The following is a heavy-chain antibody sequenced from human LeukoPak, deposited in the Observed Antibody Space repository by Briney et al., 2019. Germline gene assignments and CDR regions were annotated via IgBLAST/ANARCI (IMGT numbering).Heavy chain of an antibody. D-gene: IGHD3-3*01. CDR2: INHSGST. V-gene: IGHV4-34*01. CDR1: GGSFSGYY. CDR3: ARDRIADYDFWSGYYRLGVFDY. Sequence: SETLSLTCAVYGGSFSGYYRSWIRQPPGKGLEWIGEINHSGSTNYNPSLKSRVTISVDTSKNQFSLKLSSVTAADTAVYYCARDRIADYDFWSGYYRLGVFDYWGQGTLVTVSS. J-gene: IGHJ4*02.